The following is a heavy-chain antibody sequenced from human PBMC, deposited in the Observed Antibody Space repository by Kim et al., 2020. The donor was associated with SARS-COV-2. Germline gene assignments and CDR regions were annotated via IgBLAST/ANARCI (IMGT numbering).Heavy chain of an antibody. CDR2: INRNSDST. D-gene: IGHD3-16*01. CDR1: GFTFDDYG. CDR3: VRGYAGGPFDL. J-gene: IGHJ4*02. Sequence: GGSLRLSCAASGFTFDDYGMSWVRQAPGKGLEWVSGINRNSDSTGYADSVKGRFTISRDNAKNSLFLHMNSPRAEDTALYHCVRGYAGGPFDLWGQGTLV. V-gene: IGHV3-20*01.